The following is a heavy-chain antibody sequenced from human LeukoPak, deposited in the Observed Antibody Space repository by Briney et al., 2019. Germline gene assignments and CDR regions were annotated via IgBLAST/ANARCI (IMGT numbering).Heavy chain of an antibody. D-gene: IGHD2-15*01. V-gene: IGHV3-23*01. CDR3: AREDGYCSGGNCYSYFDS. Sequence: PGGSLRLSCAASGFTFSSSAMSWVRQVPGKGLEWVSGISASGGSTSYADSVRGRFTISRDNSKNTLYVQMNSLRAEDTAVYFCAREDGYCSGGNCYSYFDSWGQGTLVTVSS. CDR1: GFTFSSSA. J-gene: IGHJ4*02. CDR2: ISASGGST.